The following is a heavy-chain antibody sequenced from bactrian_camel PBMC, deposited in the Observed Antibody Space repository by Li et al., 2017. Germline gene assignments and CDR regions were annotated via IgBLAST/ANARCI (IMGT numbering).Heavy chain of an antibody. D-gene: IGHD1*01. Sequence: QLVESGGGSVQAGGSLRLSCAASGNTLTSSCMAWFRQAPGKGLEWVSTINEDLGRTYYTDSVKGRFTISSDNAKNTVYLQMNSLIPDDTAVYYCATDRDEMLRYEYHYWGQGTQVTVS. CDR3: ATDRDEMLRYEYHY. CDR1: GNTLTSSC. CDR2: INEDLGRT. V-gene: IGHV3S25*01. J-gene: IGHJ4*01.